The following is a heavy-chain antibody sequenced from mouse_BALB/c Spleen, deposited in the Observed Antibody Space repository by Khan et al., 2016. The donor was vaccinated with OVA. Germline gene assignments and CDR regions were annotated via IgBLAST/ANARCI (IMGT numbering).Heavy chain of an antibody. CDR2: VSTGGHYT. CDR1: GFTFSTYG. D-gene: IGHD1-1*01. J-gene: IGHJ3*01. CDR3: ARRAYYYDSEGFAY. V-gene: IGHV5-6*02. Sequence: EVKLVESGGDVVKPGGSLKLSCAASGFTFSTYGMSWVRQTPDKRLEWVATVSTGGHYTYYPDTVKGRFTISRDNAKNTLYLQMSSLKAEDTARCYGARRAYYYDSEGFAYWGQGTLVTVAA.